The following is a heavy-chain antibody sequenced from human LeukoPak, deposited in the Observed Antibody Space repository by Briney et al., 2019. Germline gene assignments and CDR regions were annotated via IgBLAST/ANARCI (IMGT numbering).Heavy chain of an antibody. CDR2: ISGSGGST. CDR3: AKPIRRIAVAGTNY. Sequence: PGGSLRLSCAASGFTFSSYAMSWVRQAPGKGLEWVSAISGSGGSTYYADSVKGWFTISRDNSKNTLYLQMNSLRAEDTAVYYCAKPIRRIAVAGTNYWGQGTLVTVSS. J-gene: IGHJ4*02. D-gene: IGHD6-19*01. CDR1: GFTFSSYA. V-gene: IGHV3-23*01.